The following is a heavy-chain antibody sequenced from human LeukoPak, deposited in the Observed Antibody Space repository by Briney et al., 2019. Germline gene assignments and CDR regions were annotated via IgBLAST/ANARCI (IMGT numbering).Heavy chain of an antibody. J-gene: IGHJ4*02. V-gene: IGHV3-48*04. CDR3: ATSSSYD. CDR1: GFTFSSYS. D-gene: IGHD6-13*01. CDR2: SSRSGSTI. Sequence: GGSLRLSCAASGFTFSSYSMNWVRQAPGKGLEWVSYSSRSGSTIHYADSVKGRFTISRDNAKNSLYLQMNSLRAEDTAVYYCATSSSYDWGQGTLVTVSS.